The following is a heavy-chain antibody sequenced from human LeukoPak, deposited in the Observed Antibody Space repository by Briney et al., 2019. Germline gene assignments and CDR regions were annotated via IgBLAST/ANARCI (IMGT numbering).Heavy chain of an antibody. V-gene: IGHV4-34*01. CDR2: INHSGST. J-gene: IGHJ3*02. CDR1: GGSFSGYY. Sequence: PSEPLSLTCAVYGGSFSGYYWSWIRQPAGKGLEWIGDINHSGSTNYNSSLKSRVTISVDTSKNQFSLMMRSVTAADTAVYYCARGRISRGRPDVFDTWGQGPMVTVSS. CDR3: ARGRISRGRPDVFDT. D-gene: IGHD3-10*01.